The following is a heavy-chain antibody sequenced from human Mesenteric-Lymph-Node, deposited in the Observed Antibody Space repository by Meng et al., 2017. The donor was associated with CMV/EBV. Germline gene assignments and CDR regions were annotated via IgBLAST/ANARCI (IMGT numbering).Heavy chain of an antibody. V-gene: IGHV3-66*02. Sequence: GGSLRLSCGVSGFTVSWNAMNWVRQAPGKGLEWVSVISADGTTFYGDSVKGRFTISRDTSKNMLFLQVSSLRPEDTAVYYCARDPGSGYDGDYWGRGTLVTVSS. D-gene: IGHD5-12*01. CDR2: ISADGTT. CDR3: ARDPGSGYDGDY. J-gene: IGHJ4*02. CDR1: GFTVSWNA.